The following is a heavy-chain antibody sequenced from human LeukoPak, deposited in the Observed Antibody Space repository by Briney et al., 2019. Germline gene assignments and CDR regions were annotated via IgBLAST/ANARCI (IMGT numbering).Heavy chain of an antibody. CDR1: GYSFTRYW. J-gene: IGHJ5*02. D-gene: IGHD4-17*01. V-gene: IGHV5-10-1*01. Sequence: GESLKISCKGSGYSFTRYWITWVRQMPGKGLEWMGSIDPSDSYTNYSPSFQGHVTISADKSISTAYLQWSSLKASDTAMYYCARHLGTTEAFDAWGQGTLVTVSS. CDR2: IDPSDSYT. CDR3: ARHLGTTEAFDA.